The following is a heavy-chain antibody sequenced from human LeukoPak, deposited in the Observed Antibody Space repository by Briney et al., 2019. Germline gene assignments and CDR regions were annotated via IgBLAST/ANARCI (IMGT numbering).Heavy chain of an antibody. CDR1: GGSISSGGYY. V-gene: IGHV4-31*03. D-gene: IGHD3-10*01. J-gene: IGHJ6*02. CDR2: IYYSGST. Sequence: SETLSLTCTVSGGSISSGGYYWSWIRQHPGKGLEWIGYIYYSGSTYYNPSLKSRVTISVDTSKNQFSLKPSSVTAADTAVYYCARDPRVRGVFRGMDVWGQGTTVTVSS. CDR3: ARDPRVRGVFRGMDV.